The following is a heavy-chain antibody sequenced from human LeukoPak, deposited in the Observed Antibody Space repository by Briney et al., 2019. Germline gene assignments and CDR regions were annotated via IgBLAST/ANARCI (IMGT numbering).Heavy chain of an antibody. CDR1: GFTFTTYG. J-gene: IGHJ4*02. D-gene: IGHD2-15*01. Sequence: PGGSLRLSCAASGFTFTTYGMSWVRQAPGKGLDWVSVISDSGGSTYYADSVKGRFTISRDNSKNTLYLQMNSLRADDTAVYYCAKLSGSSCYSPGSYWGQGTLVTVSS. CDR2: ISDSGGST. CDR3: AKLSGSSCYSPGSY. V-gene: IGHV3-23*01.